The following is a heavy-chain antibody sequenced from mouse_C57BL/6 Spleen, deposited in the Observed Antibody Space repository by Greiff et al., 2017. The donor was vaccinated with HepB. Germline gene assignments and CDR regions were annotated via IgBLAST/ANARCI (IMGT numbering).Heavy chain of an antibody. V-gene: IGHV3-6*01. CDR1: VYSFPSGYY. CDR3: ARDGYPWYFDV. Sequence: EVKLMESGPGLVKPSPSLSLSCSVSVYSFPSGYYWYWFRQFPGNKLEWMGYISYDGSNNYNPSLKNRISITRDTSKNQFFLKLNSVTTEDTATYYCARDGYPWYFDVWGTGTTVTVSS. CDR2: ISYDGSN. J-gene: IGHJ1*03. D-gene: IGHD2-2*01.